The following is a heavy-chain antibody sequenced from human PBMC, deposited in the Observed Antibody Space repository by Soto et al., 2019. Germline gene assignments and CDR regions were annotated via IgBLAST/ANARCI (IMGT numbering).Heavy chain of an antibody. CDR3: ATDGGYCSGSH. Sequence: QVQLVQSGAEVKKPGASVKVSCKASGYTFTSYGITWVRQAPGQGHEWMGWISAYNDNTTYAQKLQGRVTITTDITTSTAYMELRMLTSDVTAVYHCATDGGYCSGSHWGQGTLVIGSS. D-gene: IGHD3-10*01. J-gene: IGHJ4*02. CDR2: ISAYNDNT. CDR1: GYTFTSYG. V-gene: IGHV1-18*01.